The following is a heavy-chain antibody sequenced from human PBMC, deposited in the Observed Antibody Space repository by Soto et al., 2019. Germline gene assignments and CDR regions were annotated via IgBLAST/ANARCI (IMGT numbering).Heavy chain of an antibody. CDR2: ISSSSSYT. CDR3: ARDPDVDTAMVHYYYYGMDV. J-gene: IGHJ6*02. D-gene: IGHD5-18*01. V-gene: IGHV3-11*06. Sequence: QVQLVESGGGLVKPGGSLRLSCAASGFTFSDYYMSWIRQAPGKGLEWVSYISSSSSYTNYADSVKGRFTISRDNAKNSLYLQMNSLRAEDTAVYYCARDPDVDTAMVHYYYYGMDVWGQGTTVTVSS. CDR1: GFTFSDYY.